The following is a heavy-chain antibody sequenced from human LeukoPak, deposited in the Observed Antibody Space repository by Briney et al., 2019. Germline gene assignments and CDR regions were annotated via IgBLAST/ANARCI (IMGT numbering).Heavy chain of an antibody. CDR2: INPNNGVT. J-gene: IGHJ4*02. D-gene: IGHD3-22*01. CDR3: SRTVHADTGGYGQFDF. Sequence: VASVKVSCTTSGYTFTAYYIHWMRQAPGQGPEWMGWINPNNGVTEFAQTFQDRVTMTSDTSVTTAFMELSSLRSDDTAVYFCSRTVHADTGGYGQFDFWGQGTQVTVSS. CDR1: GYTFTAYY. V-gene: IGHV1-2*02.